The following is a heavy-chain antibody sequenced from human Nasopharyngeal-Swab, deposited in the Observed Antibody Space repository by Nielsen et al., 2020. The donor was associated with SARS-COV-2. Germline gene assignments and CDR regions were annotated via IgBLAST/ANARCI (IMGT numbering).Heavy chain of an antibody. J-gene: IGHJ4*02. Sequence: GESLKISCAASGFTFSSYAMHWVRQAPGKGLEWVAVISYDGSNKYYADSVKGRFTISRDNSKNTLYLQMNSLRAEDQAVYYCASCRVFRLADYFDYWGQGTLVTVSS. CDR2: ISYDGSNK. CDR3: ASCRVFRLADYFDY. CDR1: GFTFSSYA. V-gene: IGHV3-30-3*01. D-gene: IGHD3-9*01.